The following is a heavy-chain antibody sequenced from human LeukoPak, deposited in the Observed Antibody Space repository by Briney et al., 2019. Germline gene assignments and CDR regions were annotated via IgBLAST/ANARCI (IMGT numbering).Heavy chain of an antibody. J-gene: IGHJ6*03. Sequence: GASVKVSCKASGYTFTSYYMHWVRQAPGQGLEWMGTINPSGGSTSYAQKFQGRVTMTRDMSTSTVYMELSSLRSEDTAVYYCARDGYSYGPAYYYYTDVWGKGTTVTVSS. CDR3: ARDGYSYGPAYYYYTDV. CDR1: GYTFTSYY. D-gene: IGHD5-18*01. V-gene: IGHV1-46*01. CDR2: INPSGGST.